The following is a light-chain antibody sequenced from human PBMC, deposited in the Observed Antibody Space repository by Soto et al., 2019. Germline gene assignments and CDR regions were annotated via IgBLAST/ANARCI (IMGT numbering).Light chain of an antibody. CDR1: SSDVGGYDY. Sequence: QSALTQPASVSGSPGQSITISCTGTSSDVGGYDYVSWYQQYPGKAPKLMIYEVSSRPSGVSNRFSGSKSGNTASLTISGLQAEDEADYYCSSFGGPIRVFGGGTKLTVL. CDR3: SSFGGPIRV. CDR2: EVS. V-gene: IGLV2-14*01. J-gene: IGLJ2*01.